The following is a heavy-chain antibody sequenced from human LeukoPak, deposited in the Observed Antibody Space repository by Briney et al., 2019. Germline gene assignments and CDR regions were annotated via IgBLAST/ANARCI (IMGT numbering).Heavy chain of an antibody. D-gene: IGHD1-1*01. CDR1: GFTFSSYG. V-gene: IGHV3-33*01. Sequence: GGSLRLSCAASGFTFSSYGMHWVRQAPGKGLEWVAVIWYDGSNKYYADSVKGRFTISRDNSKNTLYLQMNSLRAEDTAVYYCARDLLERRLGWFDPWGQGTLVTVSS. J-gene: IGHJ5*02. CDR3: ARDLLERRLGWFDP. CDR2: IWYDGSNK.